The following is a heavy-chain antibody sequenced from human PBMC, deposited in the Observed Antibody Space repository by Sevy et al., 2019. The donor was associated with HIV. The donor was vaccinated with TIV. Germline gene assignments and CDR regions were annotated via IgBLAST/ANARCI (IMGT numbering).Heavy chain of an antibody. Sequence: GGSLRLSCAASGFSFNLYAMTWVRQAPGKGLEWVSTISVSGGSTYYADSVKGQFTISRDNSKNSLYLQMNSLRAEDTAVYYCARDPYDYIWGSYRGNFDYWGQGTLVTVSS. CDR1: GFSFNLYA. CDR2: ISVSGGST. J-gene: IGHJ4*02. D-gene: IGHD3-16*02. CDR3: ARDPYDYIWGSYRGNFDY. V-gene: IGHV3-23*01.